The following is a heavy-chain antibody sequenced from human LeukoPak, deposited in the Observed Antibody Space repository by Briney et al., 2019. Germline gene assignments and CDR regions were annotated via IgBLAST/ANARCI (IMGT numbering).Heavy chain of an antibody. CDR3: ARVVVPTNFDY. V-gene: IGHV4-59*01. J-gene: IGHJ4*02. CDR1: GGSISNYY. CDR2: ISYSGST. Sequence: SETLSLTCAVSGGSISNYYWTWIRQPPGKGLEWIGYISYSGSTNYNPSLKSRVTISLDTSKNQFSLRLSSVTAADTAVYYCARVVVPTNFDYWGQGTLVSVSS. D-gene: IGHD2-2*01.